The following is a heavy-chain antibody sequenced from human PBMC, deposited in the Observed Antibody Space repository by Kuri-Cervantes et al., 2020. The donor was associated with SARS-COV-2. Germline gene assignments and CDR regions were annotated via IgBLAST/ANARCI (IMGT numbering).Heavy chain of an antibody. CDR2: INPNSGST. J-gene: IGHJ6*03. CDR3: AGEWCCGDCYSYYYCYMDG. D-gene: IGHD2-21*01. V-gene: IGHV1-2*02. Sequence: ASVKVSCKASGYTFTGYYMNWVRQAPGQGLEWMGWINPNSGSTNYAQKFQGRVTMTRDTSIRTAYMELSRLRSDDTAVYYCAGEWCCGDCYSYYYCYMDGWGKGTMVTVSS. CDR1: GYTFTGYY.